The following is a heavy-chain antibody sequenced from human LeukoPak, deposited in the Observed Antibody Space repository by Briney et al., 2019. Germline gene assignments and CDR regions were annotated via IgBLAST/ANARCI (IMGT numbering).Heavy chain of an antibody. J-gene: IGHJ4*02. CDR1: GFTVSSNY. CDR2: IYSGGST. CDR3: ARDGIYNNYYDSSGYYPD. Sequence: GGSLRLSCAASGFTVSSNYMSWVRQAPGKGLEWVSVIYSGGSTYYADSVKGRFTISRDNSKNTPYLQMNSLRAEDTAVYYCARDGIYNNYYDSSGYYPDWGQGTLVTVSS. D-gene: IGHD3-22*01. V-gene: IGHV3-66*01.